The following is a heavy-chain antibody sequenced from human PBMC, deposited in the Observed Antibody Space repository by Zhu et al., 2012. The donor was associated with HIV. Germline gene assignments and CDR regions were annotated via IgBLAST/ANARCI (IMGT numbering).Heavy chain of an antibody. CDR2: IYYSGST. D-gene: IGHD5-24*01. CDR3: AREGRDGYNDY. CDR1: GGSISSGDYY. Sequence: QVQLEESGPGLVKPSQTLSLSCTVSGGSISSGDYYWSWIRQSPGKGLEWIGYIYYSGSTYYNPSLKSRVTISLDTPKNQFSLRLSSVTAADTAVYYCAREGRDGYNDYWGQGTLVTVSS. V-gene: IGHV4-30-4*01. J-gene: IGHJ4*02.